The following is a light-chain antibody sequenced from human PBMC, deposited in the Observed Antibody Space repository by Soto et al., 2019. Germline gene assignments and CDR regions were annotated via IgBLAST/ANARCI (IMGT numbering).Light chain of an antibody. J-gene: IGKJ1*01. V-gene: IGKV3-15*01. Sequence: EIVMTQPPATLSVSPGERATLSCRASQSVSSNLAWYQQKPGQAPRLLIYGASTRATGIPARFSGSGSGTEFTLTISSLQSEFFAFYYCQQYNNWPSWTFGQGTNVDIK. CDR3: QQYNNWPSWT. CDR1: QSVSSN. CDR2: GAS.